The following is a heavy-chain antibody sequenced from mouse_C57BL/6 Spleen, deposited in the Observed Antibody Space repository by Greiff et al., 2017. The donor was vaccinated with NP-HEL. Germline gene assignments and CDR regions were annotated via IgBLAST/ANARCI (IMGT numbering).Heavy chain of an antibody. V-gene: IGHV1-64*01. CDR1: GYTFTSYW. Sequence: QVQLQQSGAELVKPGASVKLSCKASGYTFTSYWMHWVKQRPGQGLEWIGMIHPNSGSTNYNEKFKSKATLTVDKSSSTAYMQLSSLTSEDSAVYYCAKESTVRYFEVWGTGTTVTVSS. D-gene: IGHD1-1*01. J-gene: IGHJ1*03. CDR2: IHPNSGST. CDR3: AKESTVRYFEV.